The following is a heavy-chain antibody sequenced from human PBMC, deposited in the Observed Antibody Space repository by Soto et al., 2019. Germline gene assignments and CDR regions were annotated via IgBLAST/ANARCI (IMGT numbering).Heavy chain of an antibody. Sequence: GGSLRLSCAASGFTFSSYAMSWVRQAPGKGLEWVAVISYDGSNKYYADSVKGRFTISRDNSKNTLYLHMNSLRAEDTAVYYCAKEGMIKNRLLWFGELPYYFDYWGQGTLVTVSS. V-gene: IGHV3-30*18. CDR2: ISYDGSNK. J-gene: IGHJ4*02. D-gene: IGHD3-10*01. CDR1: GFTFSSYA. CDR3: AKEGMIKNRLLWFGELPYYFDY.